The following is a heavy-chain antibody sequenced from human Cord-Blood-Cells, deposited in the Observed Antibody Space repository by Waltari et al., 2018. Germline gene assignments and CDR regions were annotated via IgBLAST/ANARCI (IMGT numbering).Heavy chain of an antibody. Sequence: QVQLVQSGAEVKKPGSSVKVSCKASGGTFSSYAISWVRQAPGQGLEWMGWIIPIFGTANYAPKFQGRVTITADESTSTAYMELSSLRSEDTAVYYCARDRIYDSSGYYWFDPWGQGTLVTVSS. V-gene: IGHV1-69*01. CDR2: IIPIFGTA. J-gene: IGHJ5*02. CDR3: ARDRIYDSSGYYWFDP. CDR1: GGTFSSYA. D-gene: IGHD3-22*01.